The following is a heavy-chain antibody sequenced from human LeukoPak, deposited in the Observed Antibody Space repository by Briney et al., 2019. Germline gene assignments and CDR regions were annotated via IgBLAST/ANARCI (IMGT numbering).Heavy chain of an antibody. D-gene: IGHD2-2*03. CDR2: IYNTGST. CDR3: AREGPGYCSSTSCPQLDY. J-gene: IGHJ4*02. Sequence: SETLSLTCTVSGGSISSYYWSWIRQPPGKGLEWIGYIYNTGSTNYNPPLKSRVTISVDTSKNQFSLKLSSVTAADTAVYYCAREGPGYCSSTSCPQLDYWGQGTLVTVSS. CDR1: GGSISSYY. V-gene: IGHV4-59*12.